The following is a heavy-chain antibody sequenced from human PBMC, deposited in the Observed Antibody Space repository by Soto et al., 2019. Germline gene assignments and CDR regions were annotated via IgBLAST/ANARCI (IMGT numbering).Heavy chain of an antibody. CDR2: IYYSRST. J-gene: IGHJ4*02. Sequence: SETLSLTCTVSGGSISSYYWSWVRRLPGKGLEWIGHIYYSRSTYYNPSLKSRVTISADTSKNQLSLKLTSVTAADTAVYYCARGCSSTGCYESFDNWGQGSLVTVSS. CDR3: ARGCSSTGCYESFDN. V-gene: IGHV4-59*12. D-gene: IGHD2-2*01. CDR1: GGSISSYY.